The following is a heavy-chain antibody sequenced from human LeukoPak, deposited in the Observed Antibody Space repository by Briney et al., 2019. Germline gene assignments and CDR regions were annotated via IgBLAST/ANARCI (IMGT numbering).Heavy chain of an antibody. J-gene: IGHJ6*02. CDR3: ARDHVQNMDTAMDRYYYYGMDV. CDR1: GFTVSSNY. Sequence: GGSLRLSCAASGFTVSSNYMSWVRQAPGKGLEWVSVIYSGGSTYYADSVKGRFTISRDNSKNTLYLQMNSLRAEDTAVYYCARDHVQNMDTAMDRYYYYGMDVWGQGTTVTVSS. D-gene: IGHD5-18*01. V-gene: IGHV3-66*01. CDR2: IYSGGST.